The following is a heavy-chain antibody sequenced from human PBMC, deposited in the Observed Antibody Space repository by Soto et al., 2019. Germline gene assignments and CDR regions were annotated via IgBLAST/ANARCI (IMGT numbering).Heavy chain of an antibody. CDR2: IKSKTDGGTT. CDR3: TTERWHGYFDL. J-gene: IGHJ2*01. V-gene: IGHV3-15*01. Sequence: GGSLSLSCAASGFPFGNAWWSWVRRAPGKGRGWVGRIKSKTDGGTTDYAAPVKGRFTISRDDSKNTLYLQMNSLKTEDTAVYYCTTERWHGYFDLWGRGTLVTVSS. D-gene: IGHD6-13*01. CDR1: GFPFGNAW.